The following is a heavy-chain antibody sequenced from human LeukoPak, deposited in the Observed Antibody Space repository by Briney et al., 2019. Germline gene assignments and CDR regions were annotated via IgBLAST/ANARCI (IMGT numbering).Heavy chain of an antibody. V-gene: IGHV6-1*01. J-gene: IGHJ4*02. CDR2: AYYRSKWYN. Sequence: SQTLLQISGISGDSVFSNSAIWKGIRKSPSRGLEWLGRAYYRSKWYNDYAVSVKSRITINPDTSKNQFSLQLNSVTPEDTAVYYCARRTDDYYYLDYWGQGTLVTVSS. D-gene: IGHD1-26*01. CDR3: ARRTDDYYYLDY. CDR1: GDSVFSNSAI.